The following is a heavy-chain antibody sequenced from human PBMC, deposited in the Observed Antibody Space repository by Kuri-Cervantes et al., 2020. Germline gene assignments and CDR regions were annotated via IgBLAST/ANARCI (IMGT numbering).Heavy chain of an antibody. CDR1: GFTFDDYA. CDR3: ASRGTDSSWYRNPYYYYYYGMDV. CDR2: IYSGGST. Sequence: GGSLRLSCAASGFTFDDYAMHWVRQAPGKGLEWVSVIYSGGSTYYADTVKGRFTISRDNSKNTLSLQMNSLRAEDTAVYYCASRGTDSSWYRNPYYYYYYGMDVWGQGTTVTVSS. D-gene: IGHD6-13*01. J-gene: IGHJ6*02. V-gene: IGHV3-53*05.